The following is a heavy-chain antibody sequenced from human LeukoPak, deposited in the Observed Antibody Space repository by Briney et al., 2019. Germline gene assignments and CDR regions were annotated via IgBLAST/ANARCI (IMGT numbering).Heavy chain of an antibody. CDR1: GFTFSSYA. J-gene: IGHJ4*02. V-gene: IGHV3-48*01. CDR2: ISSSSSTI. CDR3: ARGAGAYFDY. D-gene: IGHD3-10*01. Sequence: PGGSLRLSCAASGFTFSSYAMSWVRQAPGKGLEWVSYISSSSSTIYYADSVKGRFTISRDNAKNSLYLQMNSLRAEDTAVYYCARGAGAYFDYWGQGTLVTVSS.